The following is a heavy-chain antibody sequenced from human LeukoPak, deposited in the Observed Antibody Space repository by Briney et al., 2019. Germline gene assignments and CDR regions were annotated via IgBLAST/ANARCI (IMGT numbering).Heavy chain of an antibody. J-gene: IGHJ5*02. V-gene: IGHV1-69*05. CDR3: ARAYYYDSSGYSPFDP. D-gene: IGHD3-22*01. Sequence: SMKVSCKASGGTFSSYAISWVRQAPGQGLEWMGGIIPIFGTANYAQKFQGRVTITTDESTSTAYMELSSLRSEDTAVYYCARAYYYDSSGYSPFDPWGQGTLVTVSS. CDR2: IIPIFGTA. CDR1: GGTFSSYA.